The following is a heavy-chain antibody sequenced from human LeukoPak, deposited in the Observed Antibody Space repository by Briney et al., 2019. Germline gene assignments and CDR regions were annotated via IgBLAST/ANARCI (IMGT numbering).Heavy chain of an antibody. Sequence: PSETLSLTRTVSGGSISSSSYYWGWIRQPPGKGLEWIGSIYYSGSTYYNPSLKSRVTISVDTSKNQFSLKLSSVTAADTAVYYCARDFVVVVAATLSGIRYGMDVWGQGTTVTVSS. CDR2: IYYSGST. D-gene: IGHD2-15*01. V-gene: IGHV4-39*02. CDR3: ARDFVVVVAATLSGIRYGMDV. J-gene: IGHJ6*02. CDR1: GGSISSSSYY.